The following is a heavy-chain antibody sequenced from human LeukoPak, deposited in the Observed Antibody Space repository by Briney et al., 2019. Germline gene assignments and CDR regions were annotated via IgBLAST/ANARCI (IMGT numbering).Heavy chain of an antibody. CDR3: ARDSILTGYNY. Sequence: ASVKVSCKASGYTFTSYDINWVRQAPGQGLEWMGWINPNSGGTNYAQKFQGRVTMTRDTSISTAYMELSRLRSDDTAVYYCARDSILTGYNYWGQGTLVTVSS. J-gene: IGHJ4*02. V-gene: IGHV1-2*02. CDR1: GYTFTSYD. D-gene: IGHD3-9*01. CDR2: INPNSGGT.